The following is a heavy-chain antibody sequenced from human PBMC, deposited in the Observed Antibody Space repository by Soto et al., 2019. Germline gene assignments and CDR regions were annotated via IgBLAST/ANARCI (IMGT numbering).Heavy chain of an antibody. D-gene: IGHD2-21*02. Sequence: PSETLSLTCAVYGGSFSAYYWSWIRQPPGKGLEWIGEINHSGTTNINPSLRSRLTISLDSSKKHFSLKLTSMTAADAAVYYCARADRTLVTSYGLDVWGQGTTVTVSS. CDR1: GGSFSAYY. V-gene: IGHV4-34*01. CDR3: ARADRTLVTSYGLDV. J-gene: IGHJ6*02. CDR2: INHSGTT.